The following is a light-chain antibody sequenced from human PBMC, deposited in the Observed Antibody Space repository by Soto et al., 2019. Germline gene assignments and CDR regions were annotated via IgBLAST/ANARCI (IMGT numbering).Light chain of an antibody. J-gene: IGLJ2*01. V-gene: IGLV2-23*01. CDR1: SSDVGSYNL. Sequence: QSVLTQPASVSGSPGQSITISCTGTSSDVGSYNLVSWYQHHPGKAPKLMIYEGNKRPSGVSNRFSASKSGNTASLTISGLQAEDEADYYCCSYAGSSTLLFGGGTKLTVL. CDR2: EGN. CDR3: CSYAGSSTLL.